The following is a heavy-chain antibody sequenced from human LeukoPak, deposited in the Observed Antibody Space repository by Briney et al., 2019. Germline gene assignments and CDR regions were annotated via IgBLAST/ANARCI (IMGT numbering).Heavy chain of an antibody. J-gene: IGHJ4*02. CDR3: ARSRSSLAPVGN. CDR2: ISYDGSKK. V-gene: IGHV3-30-3*01. Sequence: GGSLRLSCAASGFTFTSYAMHWVRQAPGKGLEWVAVISYDGSKKFYADSVMGRFTISRDTSKNTLYLQMNSLRVEDTAVYYCARSRSSLAPVGNWGQGTLVTVSS. CDR1: GFTFTSYA. D-gene: IGHD2-2*01.